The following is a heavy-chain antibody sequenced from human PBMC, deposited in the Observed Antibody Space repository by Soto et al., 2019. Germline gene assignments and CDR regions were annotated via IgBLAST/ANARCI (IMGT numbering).Heavy chain of an antibody. CDR3: ARGQDIVATIWADY. D-gene: IGHD5-12*01. J-gene: IGHJ4*02. V-gene: IGHV3-30-3*01. CDR1: GFTFSSYA. Sequence: GGSLRLSCAASGFTFSSYAMHWVRQAPGKGLEWVAVISYDGSNKYYADSVKGRFTISRDNSKNTLYLQMNSLRAEDTAVYYCARGQDIVATIWADYWGQGTLVTAS. CDR2: ISYDGSNK.